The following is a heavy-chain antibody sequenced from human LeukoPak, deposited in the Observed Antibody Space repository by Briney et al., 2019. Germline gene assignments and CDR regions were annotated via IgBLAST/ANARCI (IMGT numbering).Heavy chain of an antibody. D-gene: IGHD5-12*01. CDR2: IKQDGSEK. V-gene: IGHV3-7*01. CDR3: ARVRRDRLLYFDY. J-gene: IGHJ4*02. Sequence: GGSLRLSCAASGFTFSSYWMSWVRQAPGKGRERVANIKQDGSEKDYVDSVKGRFTISRDNAKNSLYLQMNSLRDEDTAVYYCARVRRDRLLYFDYWGQGTLVTVSS. CDR1: GFTFSSYW.